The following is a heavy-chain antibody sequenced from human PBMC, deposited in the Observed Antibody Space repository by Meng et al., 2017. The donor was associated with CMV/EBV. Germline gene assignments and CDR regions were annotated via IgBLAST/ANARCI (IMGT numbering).Heavy chain of an antibody. CDR3: ARARLTMVVTPY. CDR1: GYPFPGYY. V-gene: IGHV1-2*02. CDR2: INPNSGGT. J-gene: IGHJ4*02. D-gene: IGHD4-23*01. Sequence: CTPFGYPFPGYYMPWGRQAPGQGLGWMGWINPNSGGTNYAQKFQGRVTMTRDTSISTAYMELSRLRSDDTAVYYCARARLTMVVTPYWGQGTLVTVSS.